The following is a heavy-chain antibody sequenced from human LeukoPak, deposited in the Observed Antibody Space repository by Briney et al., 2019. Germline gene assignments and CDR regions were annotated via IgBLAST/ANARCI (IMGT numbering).Heavy chain of an antibody. V-gene: IGHV3-66*02. D-gene: IGHD4-17*01. J-gene: IGHJ3*02. Sequence: GGSLRLSCAASGFTVSSNYMSWVRQAPGKGLDWVSVIYSGGSTYYADSVKGRFTISRDNSKNTLYLQMNSLRAEDTAVYYCARLRAWGAFDIWGQGTMVTVSS. CDR2: IYSGGST. CDR3: ARLRAWGAFDI. CDR1: GFTVSSNY.